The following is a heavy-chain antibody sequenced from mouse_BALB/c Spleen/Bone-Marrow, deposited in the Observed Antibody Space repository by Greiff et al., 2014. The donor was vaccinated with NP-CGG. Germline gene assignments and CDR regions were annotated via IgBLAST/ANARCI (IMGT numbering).Heavy chain of an antibody. CDR1: GYSFTSYW. CDR3: ARSRGEGY. CDR2: VHPSGSET. V-gene: IGHV1-61*01. J-gene: IGHJ3*01. Sequence: VQLQQSGAELVRPGASVKLSCKASGYSFTSYWMNWVKQRPGQGLEWIGMVHPSGSETRLNQNFKDKAILTVDKSSSTAYMQLSSPTSEDSAVYYCARSRGEGYWGQGTLVTVSA.